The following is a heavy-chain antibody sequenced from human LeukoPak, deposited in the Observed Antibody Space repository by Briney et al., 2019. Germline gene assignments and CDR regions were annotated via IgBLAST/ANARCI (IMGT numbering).Heavy chain of an antibody. J-gene: IGHJ4*02. CDR1: GYTFTSYG. Sequence: ASVKVSCKASGYTFTSYGISWVRQAPGQGLEWMGWISAYNGNTNYAQKLQGRVTMTTDTSTSTAYMELRSLRSDGTAVYYCARAPDYYGSGSYYIPFYCWGQGTLVTVSS. D-gene: IGHD3-10*01. CDR2: ISAYNGNT. CDR3: ARAPDYYGSGSYYIPFYC. V-gene: IGHV1-18*04.